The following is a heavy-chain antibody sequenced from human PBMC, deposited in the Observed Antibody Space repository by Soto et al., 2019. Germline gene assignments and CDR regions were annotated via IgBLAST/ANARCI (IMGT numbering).Heavy chain of an antibody. CDR3: ARHHFYCTGGSCYLQAYHYYGLDV. CDR1: GGSFSSSSHY. Sequence: PSETLSLTCTVFGGSFSSSSHYWGWIRQPPGKGLEWLGTMFYFGSTYYNTSLESRVTISVDPSKNQFSLKLSSMTAADTAVYYCARHHFYCTGGSCYLQAYHYYGLDVWGQGTTVTVSS. CDR2: MFYFGST. D-gene: IGHD2-15*01. V-gene: IGHV4-39*01. J-gene: IGHJ6*02.